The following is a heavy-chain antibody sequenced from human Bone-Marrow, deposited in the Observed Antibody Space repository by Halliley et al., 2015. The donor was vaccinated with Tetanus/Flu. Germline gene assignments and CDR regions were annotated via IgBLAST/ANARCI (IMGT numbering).Heavy chain of an antibody. Sequence: LEWIGEISHRGGTNYNRSLKSRVPISVAPSTNQFSVGLRSVTAADTGLYFCARLRGYSLDSWGQGSLVTVAS. D-gene: IGHD5-18*01. CDR2: ISHRGGT. J-gene: IGHJ4*02. V-gene: IGHV4-34*01. CDR3: ARLRGYSLDS.